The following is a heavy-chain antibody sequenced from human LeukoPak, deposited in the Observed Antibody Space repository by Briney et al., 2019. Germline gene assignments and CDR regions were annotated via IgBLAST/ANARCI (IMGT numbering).Heavy chain of an antibody. V-gene: IGHV3-20*03. CDR2: ISGSGGST. J-gene: IGHJ4*02. CDR1: GFTFSSYA. D-gene: IGHD2-2*01. Sequence: PGGSLRLSYAASGFTFSSYAMSWVCQAPGKGLEWVSAISGSGGSTGYADSVKGRFTISRDNAKNSLYLQMNSLRAEDTALYYCARVPHLVPAADYWGQGTLVTVSS. CDR3: ARVPHLVPAADY.